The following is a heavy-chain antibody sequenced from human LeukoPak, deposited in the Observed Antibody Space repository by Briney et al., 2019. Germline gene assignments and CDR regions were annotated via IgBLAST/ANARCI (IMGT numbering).Heavy chain of an antibody. V-gene: IGHV3-30-3*01. CDR1: GFTFSSYV. Sequence: GGSLRLSRAASGFTFSSYVIHWVRQAPGKGLEWVAVISYDGSNKYYADSVKGRFTTSRDNSKNSLYLQMNSLRPEDTAIYYCVRDISYSYFDHWGQGNLVTVSS. D-gene: IGHD3-3*02. CDR3: VRDISYSYFDH. CDR2: ISYDGSNK. J-gene: IGHJ4*02.